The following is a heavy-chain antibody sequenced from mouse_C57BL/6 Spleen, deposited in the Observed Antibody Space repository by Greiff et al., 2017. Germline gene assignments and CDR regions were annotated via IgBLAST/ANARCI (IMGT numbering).Heavy chain of an antibody. CDR1: GFTFSSYA. V-gene: IGHV5-9-1*02. J-gene: IGHJ4*01. CDR2: ISSGGDYI. CDR3: TRGDSSGYFYAMDY. Sequence: EVHLVESGEGLVKPGGSLKLSCAASGFTFSSYAMSWVRQTPEKRLEWVAYISSGGDYIYYADTVKGRFTISRDNARNTLYLQMSSLKSEDTAMYYCTRGDSSGYFYAMDYWGQGTSVTGSS. D-gene: IGHD3-2*02.